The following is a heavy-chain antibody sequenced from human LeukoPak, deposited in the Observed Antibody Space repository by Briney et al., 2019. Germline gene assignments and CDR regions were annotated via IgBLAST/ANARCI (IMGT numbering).Heavy chain of an antibody. D-gene: IGHD3-22*01. CDR1: GGSISSGGYY. CDR3: ARALRETYYYDSSGYPFDY. CDR2: IYHSGST. Sequence: SETLSLTCTVSGGSISSGGYYWSWIRQPPGKGLEWIGYIYHSGSTYYNPSLKSRVTISVDRSKNQFSLKLSSVTAADTAVYYCARALRETYYYDSSGYPFDYWGQGTLVTVSS. V-gene: IGHV4-30-2*01. J-gene: IGHJ4*02.